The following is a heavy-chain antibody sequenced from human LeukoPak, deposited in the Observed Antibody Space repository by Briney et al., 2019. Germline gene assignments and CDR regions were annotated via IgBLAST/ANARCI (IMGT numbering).Heavy chain of an antibody. D-gene: IGHD3-3*01. V-gene: IGHV5-51*01. J-gene: IGHJ4*02. CDR3: TKHVGEDPRFLDY. Sequence: GESLKISCKGSGYSFTNYWIGWVRQMPGKGLEWMGIIYPGGSDPRYSPSFQGQVTISADKSISTAYLQWSRLKAPATALYYCTKHVGEDPRFLDYWGLGTLVTVSS. CDR2: IYPGGSDP. CDR1: GYSFTNYW.